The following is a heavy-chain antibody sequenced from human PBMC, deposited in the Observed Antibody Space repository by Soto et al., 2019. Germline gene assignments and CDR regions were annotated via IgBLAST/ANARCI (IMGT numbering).Heavy chain of an antibody. V-gene: IGHV3-23*01. J-gene: IGHJ4*02. CDR2: ISASGGST. D-gene: IGHD5-18*01. CDR3: AKVGFPYTYGYLFHY. Sequence: GGSLRLSCAASGFTFSTYAMTWVRQAPGKGLEWVSAISASGGSTYYADAVKGRFTISRDNSKNTLYLQMNSLRVEDTAVYYCAKVGFPYTYGYLFHYWGQGTLVTVS. CDR1: GFTFSTYA.